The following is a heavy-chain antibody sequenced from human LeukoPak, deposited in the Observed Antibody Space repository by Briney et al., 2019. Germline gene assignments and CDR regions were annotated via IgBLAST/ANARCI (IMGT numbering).Heavy chain of an antibody. Sequence: GGSLRLSCAASGFTLRSYVMMWLRQAPGTGLEWVSSISAYSRYKKYADPAKGRLTISRDNSNNTLFLQMNSLGADDTAIYYFSKTERFAPGGQGTLVTV. CDR3: SKTERFAP. V-gene: IGHV3-23*01. CDR2: ISAYSRYK. J-gene: IGHJ5*02. CDR1: GFTLRSYV.